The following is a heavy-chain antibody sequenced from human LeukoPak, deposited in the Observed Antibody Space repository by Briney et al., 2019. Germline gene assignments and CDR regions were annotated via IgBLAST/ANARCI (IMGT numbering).Heavy chain of an antibody. CDR2: ISGSGSNT. D-gene: IGHD3-22*01. V-gene: IGHV3-23*01. CDR3: AINYDSTSGYYFFQQ. J-gene: IGHJ1*01. Sequence: PGGSLRLSCAASGFTFNTYAMTWVRQTPGKGLEWVSTISGSGSNTYYADSVKGRFTISRDNSKTTLYLQANSLRAEDTAAYYCAINYDSTSGYYFFQQWGQGTLVTVSS. CDR1: GFTFNTYA.